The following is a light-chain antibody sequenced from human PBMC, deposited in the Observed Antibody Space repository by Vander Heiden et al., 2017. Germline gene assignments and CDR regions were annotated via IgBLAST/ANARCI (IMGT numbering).Light chain of an antibody. Sequence: MTQSPSSLSASVGDRVSITCRASQSISRYLNWYQQIPGKAPKLLIYAASSLQTGVPSRFSGSGSGTDFTLTISSLQPEDSATYYCQQSYSSLLTFGGGTKVEIK. V-gene: IGKV1-39*01. J-gene: IGKJ4*01. CDR2: AAS. CDR1: QSISRY. CDR3: QQSYSSLLT.